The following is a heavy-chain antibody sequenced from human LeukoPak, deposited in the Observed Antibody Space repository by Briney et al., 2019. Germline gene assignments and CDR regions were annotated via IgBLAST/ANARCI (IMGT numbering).Heavy chain of an antibody. CDR2: IYHSGST. CDR1: GYSISSGYY. Sequence: SETLSLTCTVSGYSISSGYYWGWIRQPPGKGLEWIGSIYHSGSTYYNPSLKSRVTISVDTSKNQFSLKLSSVTAADTAVYYCASRRSSSRYGNWFDPWGQGTLVTVSS. V-gene: IGHV4-38-2*02. D-gene: IGHD6-13*01. CDR3: ASRRSSSRYGNWFDP. J-gene: IGHJ5*02.